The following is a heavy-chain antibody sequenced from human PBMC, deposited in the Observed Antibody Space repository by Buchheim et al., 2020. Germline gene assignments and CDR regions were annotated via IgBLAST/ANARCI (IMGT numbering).Heavy chain of an antibody. CDR1: GGSISSYY. CDR3: AGDLLSAGRRGGYGFDP. D-gene: IGHD3-10*01. J-gene: IGHJ5*02. V-gene: IGHV4-4*07. Sequence: QVQLQESGPGLVKPSETLSLTCTVSGGSISSYYWSWIRQPAGKGLEWIGRIYTSGSTNYNPSLKSRVPMSVDTSKNQFYPKLRSVTAPDSAVYYCAGDLLSAGRRGGYGFDPWGQGTL. CDR2: IYTSGST.